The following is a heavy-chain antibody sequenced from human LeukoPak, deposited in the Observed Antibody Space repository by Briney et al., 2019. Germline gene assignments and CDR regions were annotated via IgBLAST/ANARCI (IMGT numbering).Heavy chain of an antibody. V-gene: IGHV3-33*01. CDR3: ARGGRDSSSWTFDY. CDR1: GFTFSSYG. Sequence: GGSLRLSCAASGFTFSSYGMHWVRQAPGKGLEWVAVIWYDGSNKYYADSVKGRFTISRDNSKNTLYLQMNSLRAEDTAVYYCARGGRDSSSWTFDYWGQGTLVTVSS. J-gene: IGHJ4*02. D-gene: IGHD6-13*01. CDR2: IWYDGSNK.